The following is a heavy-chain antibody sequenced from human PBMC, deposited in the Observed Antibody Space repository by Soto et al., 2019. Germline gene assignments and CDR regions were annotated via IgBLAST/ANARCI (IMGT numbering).Heavy chain of an antibody. CDR3: ARDTTPSL. D-gene: IGHD1-1*01. V-gene: IGHV4-59*01. CDR2: VYYHGSN. Sequence: QVQLQESGPGLVKPSETLSLTCTVSGASISSYYWSWIRQPPGKGLEWIVYVYYHGSNNYNPSLTSRVTVSVGTSMNQFSLKLGSVTAADTAMYYCARDTTPSLWGQGTLVTVSS. J-gene: IGHJ4*02. CDR1: GASISSYY.